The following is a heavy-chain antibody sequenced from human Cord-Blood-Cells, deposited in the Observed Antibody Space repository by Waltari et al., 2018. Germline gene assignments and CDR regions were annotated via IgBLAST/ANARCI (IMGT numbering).Heavy chain of an antibody. CDR3: ARAQAARPGGYYYMDV. Sequence: QVQLVQSGAEVKKPGASVKVSCKASGYTFTGYYMHWVRQAPGQGLEWMGWINPNSGGTHYAQKFQGRVTMTRDTSSSTAYMELSRLRSDDTAVYYCARAQAARPGGYYYMDVWGKGTTVTVSS. CDR1: GYTFTGYY. D-gene: IGHD6-6*01. CDR2: INPNSGGT. J-gene: IGHJ6*03. V-gene: IGHV1-2*02.